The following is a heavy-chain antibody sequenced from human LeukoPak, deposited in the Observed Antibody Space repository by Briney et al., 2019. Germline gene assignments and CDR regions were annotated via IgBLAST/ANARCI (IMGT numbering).Heavy chain of an antibody. D-gene: IGHD3-22*01. CDR2: IDPNSGGT. Sequence: ASVKVSCKASGYTFTGYFMNWVRQAPGQGLEWMGWIDPNSGGTNYAQKFQGRVTMTRDTSISTAYMELSRLRSDDTAMYYCARGYYYDRSGYYAMYYFDYWGQGTLVTVSS. J-gene: IGHJ4*02. CDR1: GYTFTGYF. CDR3: ARGYYYDRSGYYAMYYFDY. V-gene: IGHV1-2*02.